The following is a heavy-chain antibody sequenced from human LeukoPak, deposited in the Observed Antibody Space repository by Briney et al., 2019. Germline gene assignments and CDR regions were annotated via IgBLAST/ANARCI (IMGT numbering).Heavy chain of an antibody. CDR3: AREEQQLVHVV. CDR1: GYTFTSYG. J-gene: IGHJ6*02. V-gene: IGHV1-18*01. Sequence: GGPVKVSCKASGYTFTSYGISWVRQAPGQGLEWMGWISAYNGNTNCAQKLQGRVTMTTDTSTSTAYMELSRLRSDDTAVYYCAREEQQLVHVVWGQGTTVTVSS. D-gene: IGHD6-13*01. CDR2: ISAYNGNT.